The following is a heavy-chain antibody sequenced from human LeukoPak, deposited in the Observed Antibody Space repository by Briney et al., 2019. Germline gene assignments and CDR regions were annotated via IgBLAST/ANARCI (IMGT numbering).Heavy chain of an antibody. J-gene: IGHJ6*03. CDR3: ARALDYYYHMDV. V-gene: IGHV3-11*04. CDR2: ISSSGSTI. Sequence: GGSLRLSCAASGFTFSDYYMSWIRQAPGKGLEWISYISSSGSTIYYADSVKGRFTISRDNAKNSLYLQMNSLRAEDTAVYYCARALDYYYHMDVWGKGTTVTVSS. CDR1: GFTFSDYY.